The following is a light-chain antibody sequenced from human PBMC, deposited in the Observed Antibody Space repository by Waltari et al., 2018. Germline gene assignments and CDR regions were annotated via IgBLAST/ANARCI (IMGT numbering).Light chain of an antibody. CDR2: TNN. CDR3: AAWDDSLSGPG. J-gene: IGLJ3*02. CDR1: TSNIGSKT. V-gene: IGLV1-44*01. Sequence: QSVLTQPPSASGTPGQRVTISCSGSTSNIGSKTVNWYQQLPGTAPKLLIYTNNQRPSGVPDRFSGSKSGTSASLAISGLQSEDEADYYCAAWDDSLSGPGFGGGTKVTVL.